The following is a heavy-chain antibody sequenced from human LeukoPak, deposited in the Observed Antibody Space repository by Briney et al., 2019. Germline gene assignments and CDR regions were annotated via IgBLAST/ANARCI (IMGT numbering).Heavy chain of an antibody. J-gene: IGHJ3*02. Sequence: GGSLRLSCAASGFTFSSYAMHWVRQAPGKGLEWVAVISYDGSNKYYADSVKGRFTISRDNSKNTLYLQMNSLRAEDTAVYYCARDPRIVVVPAAQYIPAGYSSSSDAFDIWGRGTMVTVSS. D-gene: IGHD2-2*01. CDR2: ISYDGSNK. CDR3: ARDPRIVVVPAAQYIPAGYSSSSDAFDI. CDR1: GFTFSSYA. V-gene: IGHV3-30-3*01.